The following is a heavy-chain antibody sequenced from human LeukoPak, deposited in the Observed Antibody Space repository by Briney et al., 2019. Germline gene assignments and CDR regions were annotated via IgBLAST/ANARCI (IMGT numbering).Heavy chain of an antibody. D-gene: IGHD3-10*01. CDR1: GGSISSYY. CDR2: IYYSGST. J-gene: IGHJ6*03. Sequence: SETLSLTCTVSGGSISSYYWSWIRQPPGKGLEWIGYIYYSGSTNYNPSLKSRVTISVDTSKNQFSLKLSSVTAADTAVYCCARQLRRYYMDVWGKGTTVTVSS. CDR3: ARQLRRYYMDV. V-gene: IGHV4-59*01.